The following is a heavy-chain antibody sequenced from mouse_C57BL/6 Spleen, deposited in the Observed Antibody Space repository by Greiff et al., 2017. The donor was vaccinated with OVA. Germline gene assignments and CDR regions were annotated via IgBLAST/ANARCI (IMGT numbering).Heavy chain of an antibody. V-gene: IGHV1-18*01. CDR2: INPNNGGT. CDR1: GYTFTDYN. CDR3: ARVEDLLEDYAMDY. D-gene: IGHD2-1*01. Sequence: VQLKESGPELVKPGASVKIPCKASGYTFTDYNMDWVKQSHGKSLEWIGDINPNNGGTIYNQKFKGKATLTVDKSSSTAYMELRSLTSEDTAVYYCARVEDLLEDYAMDYWGQGTSVTVSS. J-gene: IGHJ4*01.